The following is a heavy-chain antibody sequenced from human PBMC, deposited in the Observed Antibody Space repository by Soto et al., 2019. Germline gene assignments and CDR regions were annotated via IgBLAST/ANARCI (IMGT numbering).Heavy chain of an antibody. J-gene: IGHJ6*02. CDR2: IFASGST. Sequence: PSETLSLTCTVSDGSISDYYWSWIRQPAGKGLEWIGRIFASGSTNYNPSLKSRVTMSVDTSKNQFSLRLSSVTAADTAVYYCARDGGRLMIASIGVWGRGTTVTVSS. CDR1: DGSISDYY. CDR3: ARDGGRLMIASIGV. V-gene: IGHV4-4*07. D-gene: IGHD3-16*01.